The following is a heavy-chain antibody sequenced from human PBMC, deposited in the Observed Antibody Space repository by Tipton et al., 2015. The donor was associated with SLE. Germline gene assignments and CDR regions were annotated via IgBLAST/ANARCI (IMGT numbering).Heavy chain of an antibody. CDR2: ISSSGSTI. CDR3: ASLIAVAGTNY. D-gene: IGHD6-19*01. J-gene: IGHJ4*02. Sequence: SLRLSCAASGFTFSSYEMNWVRQAPGKGLEWVSYISSSGSTIYYADSVKGRFTISRDNAKNSLYLQMNSLRAEDTAVYYCASLIAVAGTNYWGQGTLVTVSS. V-gene: IGHV3-48*03. CDR1: GFTFSSYE.